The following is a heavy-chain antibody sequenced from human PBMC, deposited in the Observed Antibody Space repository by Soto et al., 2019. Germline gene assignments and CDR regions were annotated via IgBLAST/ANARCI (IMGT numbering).Heavy chain of an antibody. V-gene: IGHV4-30-4*01. CDR1: GGSINNGDYY. J-gene: IGHJ6*02. D-gene: IGHD1-26*01. CDR3: ARDHIVRELLAYSYYGMDV. CDR2: VYYSGNT. Sequence: SETLSLTCTVSGGSINNGDYYWSWIRQPPGKGLEWIGFVYYSGNTYYNPSLKSRATISVDTSKNQFSLKLSSVTAADTAVYYCARDHIVRELLAYSYYGMDVWGQGTTVTVSS.